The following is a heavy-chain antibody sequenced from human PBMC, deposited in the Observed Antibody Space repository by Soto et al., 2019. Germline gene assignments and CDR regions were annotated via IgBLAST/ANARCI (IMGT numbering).Heavy chain of an antibody. V-gene: IGHV1-18*01. Sequence: GASVKVSCKASGYTFTSYGISWVRQAPGQGLEWMGWISAYNGNTNYAQKLQGRVTMTTDTSTSTAYMELRSLRSDDTAVYYCAREGAAAGDYYYYMDVWGKGTTVTVSS. J-gene: IGHJ6*03. D-gene: IGHD6-13*01. CDR2: ISAYNGNT. CDR3: AREGAAAGDYYYYMDV. CDR1: GYTFTSYG.